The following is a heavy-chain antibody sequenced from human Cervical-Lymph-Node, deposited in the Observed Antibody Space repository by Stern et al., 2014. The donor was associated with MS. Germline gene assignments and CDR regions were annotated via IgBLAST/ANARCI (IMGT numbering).Heavy chain of an antibody. CDR1: GLDISNNY. V-gene: IGHV3-53*04. CDR2: IYSGGST. Sequence: VQLVESGGGLVQPGGSLRLSCVTSGLDISNNYMTWVRQVPGKGLEWVSTIYSGGSTYYADSVKGRFPISRHNSKNTLFLQMNRLIPEDTAVYYCARDRGGRLDYWGQGTLVTVSS. D-gene: IGHD3-16*01. J-gene: IGHJ4*02. CDR3: ARDRGGRLDY.